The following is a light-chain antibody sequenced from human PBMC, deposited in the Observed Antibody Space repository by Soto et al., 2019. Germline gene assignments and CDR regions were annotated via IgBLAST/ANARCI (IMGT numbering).Light chain of an antibody. CDR2: DVN. V-gene: IGLV2-14*03. J-gene: IGLJ2*01. Sequence: QSALTQPASVSGSPGQSIAISCTGTTSDVGGYNYVSSYQQHPGKAPKLLIYDVNNRPSGVSNRFSGSKSGNTASLTISGLQAEDEADYHCSSHTSTNTLLVFGGGTKLTVL. CDR1: TSDVGGYNY. CDR3: SSHTSTNTLLV.